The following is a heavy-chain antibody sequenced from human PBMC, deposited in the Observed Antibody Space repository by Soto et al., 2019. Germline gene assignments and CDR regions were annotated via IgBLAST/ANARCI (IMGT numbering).Heavy chain of an antibody. V-gene: IGHV3-48*01. CDR3: ARHPERIAQIGWFDP. CDR2: ISSSSSTI. D-gene: IGHD1-1*01. J-gene: IGHJ5*02. Sequence: PGGSLRLSCAASGFTFSSYSMNWVRQAPGKGLEGVSYISSSSSTIYYADSVKGRFTISRDNAKNSLYLQMNSLRAEDTAVYYCARHPERIAQIGWFDPWGQGT. CDR1: GFTFSSYS.